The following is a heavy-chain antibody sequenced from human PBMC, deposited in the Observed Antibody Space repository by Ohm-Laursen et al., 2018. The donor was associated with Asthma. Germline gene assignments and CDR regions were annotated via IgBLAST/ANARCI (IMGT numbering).Heavy chain of an antibody. CDR1: GFTFSSYA. CDR3: ARDEANRESGSYPRGYFDY. Sequence: SLRLSCAAPGFTFSSYAMHWVRQAPGKGLEWVAVISYDGSNKYYADSVKGRFTISRDNSKNTLYLQMNSLRAEDTAVYYCARDEANRESGSYPRGYFDYWGQGTLVTVSS. J-gene: IGHJ4*02. CDR2: ISYDGSNK. V-gene: IGHV3-30-3*01. D-gene: IGHD1-26*01.